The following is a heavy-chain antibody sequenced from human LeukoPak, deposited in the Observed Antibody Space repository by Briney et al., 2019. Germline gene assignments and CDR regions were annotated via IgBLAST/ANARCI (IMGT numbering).Heavy chain of an antibody. CDR3: ARDGAHKNHYYSYYYMDV. CDR2: INTNTGNP. J-gene: IGHJ6*03. CDR1: GYSFTNYA. D-gene: IGHD3-16*01. V-gene: IGHV7-4-1*01. Sequence: GASVKVSCKTSGYSFTNYAIHWVRQAPGQGLEWMGWINTNTGNPSYALDFTGRLVLSLDTSVSTANLHLGSLKAEDTAVYYCARDGAHKNHYYSYYYMDVWGKGTTVTVSS.